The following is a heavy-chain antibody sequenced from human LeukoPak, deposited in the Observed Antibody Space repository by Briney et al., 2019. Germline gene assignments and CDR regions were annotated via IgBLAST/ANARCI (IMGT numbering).Heavy chain of an antibody. V-gene: IGHV4-61*01. CDR2: IHYGGST. Sequence: SETLSLTCSVSGGSISSPNHDWTWIRQPPGKGLEWIGYIHYGGSTNYNPSLKSRVTISVDTSKKQFSLNMSSVTAADTALYYCARDSVDESSGYYPSGAFDLWGQGTLVTVSS. CDR3: ARDSVDESSGYYPSGAFDL. CDR1: GGSISSPNHD. J-gene: IGHJ3*01. D-gene: IGHD3-22*01.